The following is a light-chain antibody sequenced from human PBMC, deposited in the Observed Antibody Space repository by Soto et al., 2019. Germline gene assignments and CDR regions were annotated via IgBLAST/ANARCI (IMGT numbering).Light chain of an antibody. V-gene: IGKV3-20*01. J-gene: IGKJ1*01. CDR2: GAS. Sequence: EIVLTQSPGTLSLSPGERATLNCRASQSVRSSYLAWYQQQPGQAPRLLIHGASRRATGIPGRFSGSGSGTDFTLTINRLEPEDFAVYFCQQYGDMWTFGQGTKVDIK. CDR3: QQYGDMWT. CDR1: QSVRSSY.